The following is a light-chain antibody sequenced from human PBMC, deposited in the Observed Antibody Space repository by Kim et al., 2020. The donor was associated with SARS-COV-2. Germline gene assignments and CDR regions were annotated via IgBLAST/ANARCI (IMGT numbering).Light chain of an antibody. CDR3: QQYGNWPLT. CDR1: QSVGSN. J-gene: IGKJ4*01. CDR2: GSS. V-gene: IGKV3-15*01. Sequence: EIVMTQSPATLSVSPGERDTLSCRPSQSVGSNLAWYQQKPGQAPRLLIYGSSTRATAIPARFSGSGSGTEFTLTISSLQSEDFAVYYCQQYGNWPLTFGGGTKVDIK.